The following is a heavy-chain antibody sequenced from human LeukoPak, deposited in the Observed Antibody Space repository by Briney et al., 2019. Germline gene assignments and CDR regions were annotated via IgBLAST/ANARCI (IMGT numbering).Heavy chain of an antibody. D-gene: IGHD5-12*01. CDR2: ISGSGGST. CDR3: TTDREWLRGYYFDY. J-gene: IGHJ4*02. CDR1: GFTFSSYA. Sequence: GGSLRLSCAASGFTFSSYAMSWVRQAPGKGLEWVSAISGSGGSTYYADSVKGRFTISRDNSKNTLYLQMNSLRAEDTAVYYCTTDREWLRGYYFDYWGQGTLVTVSS. V-gene: IGHV3-23*01.